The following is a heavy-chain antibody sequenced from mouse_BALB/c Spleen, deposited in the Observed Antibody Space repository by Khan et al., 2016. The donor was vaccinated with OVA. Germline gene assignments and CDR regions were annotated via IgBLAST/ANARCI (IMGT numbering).Heavy chain of an antibody. CDR1: GLNIKDTY. J-gene: IGHJ2*01. CDR3: ARMARK. CDR2: IDPPTGNN. V-gene: IGHV14-3*02. Sequence: VQLQQPGAELVKSGATVKLSCTASGLNIKDTYMHWLQQWPEQGLEWIGRIDPPTGNNKYDPKFPGQATIKAATYTHTAYLQLSSRTSEDTAVYYCARMARKWGQGTTLTVSS.